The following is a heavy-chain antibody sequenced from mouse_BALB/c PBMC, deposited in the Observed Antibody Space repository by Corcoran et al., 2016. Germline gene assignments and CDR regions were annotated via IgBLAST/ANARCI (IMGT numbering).Heavy chain of an antibody. CDR2: INPNNGGT. D-gene: IGHD2-10*02. CDR3: ARGREYGNPFAY. J-gene: IGHJ3*01. V-gene: IGHV1-18*01. CDR1: GYTLTEYT. Sequence: EVQLQQSGPELVKPGASVKISCKTSGYTLTEYTMHWVKQSHGKSLEWIGGINPNNGGTSYKQKFKGKATLTVDKAYSTAYMELHSRTSEESAVYFCARGREYGNPFAYWGQGPLVTVSA.